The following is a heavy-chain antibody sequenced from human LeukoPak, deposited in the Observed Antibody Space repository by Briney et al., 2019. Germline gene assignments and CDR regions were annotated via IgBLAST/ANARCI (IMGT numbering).Heavy chain of an antibody. D-gene: IGHD2-15*01. CDR1: GFTFSSYN. CDR3: ARVLETDCSGGSCYSGLDY. V-gene: IGHV3-21*01. J-gene: IGHJ4*02. Sequence: GGSLRLSCAASGFTFSSYNMNWVRQAPGKGLEWVSSISRTSSYIYYADSVKGRFTISRDNAQNSLYLQMNSLRVEDTAVYSCARVLETDCSGGSCYSGLDYWGQGTLVTVSS. CDR2: ISRTSSYI.